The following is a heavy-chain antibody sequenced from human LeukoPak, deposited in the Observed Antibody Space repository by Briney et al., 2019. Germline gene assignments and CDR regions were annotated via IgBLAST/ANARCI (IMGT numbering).Heavy chain of an antibody. CDR1: GGSFSGNY. V-gene: IGHV4-34*01. Sequence: SETLSLTCAVYGGSFSGNYWSWIRQPPGKGLEWIGEINHSGSTNYNPSLKSRVTISVDTSKNQFSLKLSSVTAADTAVYYCARDCRYYYGSGSYYNPYYYYGMDVWGQGTTVTVSS. CDR2: INHSGST. J-gene: IGHJ6*02. D-gene: IGHD3-10*01. CDR3: ARDCRYYYGSGSYYNPYYYYGMDV.